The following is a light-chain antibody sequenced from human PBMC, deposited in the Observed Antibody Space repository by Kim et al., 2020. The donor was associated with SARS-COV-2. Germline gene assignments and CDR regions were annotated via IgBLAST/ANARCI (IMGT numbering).Light chain of an antibody. CDR1: KLENKY. J-gene: IGLJ2*01. V-gene: IGLV3-1*01. CDR3: QAWDSGTEV. CDR2: EDD. Sequence: SYELTQPPSVSVPPGQTASITCSGDKLENKYVCWYQQKPGQSPILVIYEDDKRPSGIPERVSGSNSGNTATLTISGTQTTDEADYYCQAWDSGTEVFGGGTKVTVL.